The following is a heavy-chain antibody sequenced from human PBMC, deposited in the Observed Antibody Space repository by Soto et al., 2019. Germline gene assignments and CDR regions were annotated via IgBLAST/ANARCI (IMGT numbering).Heavy chain of an antibody. CDR2: IYWNDDK. V-gene: IGHV2-5*01. J-gene: IGHJ4*02. CDR3: AHRHRVQWLASAFDY. CDR1: GFSLSTSGVG. Sequence: QITLKESGPTLVKPTQTLTLTCTFSGFSLSTSGVGVGWIRQPPGKALEWLALIYWNDDKRYSPSLKSRLTITKDTSKNQVVLTMTNMDPVDTATYYCAHRHRVQWLASAFDYWGQGTLVTVSS. D-gene: IGHD6-19*01.